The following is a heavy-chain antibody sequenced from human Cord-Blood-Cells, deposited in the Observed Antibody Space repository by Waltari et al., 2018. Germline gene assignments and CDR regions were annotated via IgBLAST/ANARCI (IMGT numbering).Heavy chain of an antibody. CDR2: IYSGGST. J-gene: IGHJ4*02. CDR3: ARGPPTVTTYYFDY. V-gene: IGHV3-53*01. D-gene: IGHD4-4*01. CDR1: GFTVGSNY. Sequence: EVQLVASGGGLIQPGGSLRLSCAASGFTVGSNYMSWVRQAPGKGLEVVSVIYSGGSTYYADSVKGRFTISRDNSKNTLYLQMNSLRAEDTAVYYCARGPPTVTTYYFDYWGQGTLVTVSS.